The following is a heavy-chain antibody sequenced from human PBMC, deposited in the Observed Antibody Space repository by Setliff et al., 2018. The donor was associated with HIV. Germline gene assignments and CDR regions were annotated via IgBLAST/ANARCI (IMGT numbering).Heavy chain of an antibody. CDR3: TRRDNSVSGYYTDHAFDI. J-gene: IGHJ3*02. Sequence: ASETLSLTCALSGDSVTSSSWWSWVRQPPGKGLEWIGEIYRSGSTNYNPPLRSRVTISLDKSKNQSSPKVNSVTAADTAVYYCTRRDNSVSGYYTDHAFDIWGQGTLVTVSS. V-gene: IGHV4-4*02. CDR2: IYRSGST. CDR1: GDSVTSSSW. D-gene: IGHD3-22*01.